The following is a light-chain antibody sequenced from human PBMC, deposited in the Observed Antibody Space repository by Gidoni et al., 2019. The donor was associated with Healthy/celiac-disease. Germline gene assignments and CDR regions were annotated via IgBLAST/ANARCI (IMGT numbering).Light chain of an antibody. CDR3: QQYGSSPDT. V-gene: IGKV3-20*01. Sequence: EIVLTQSPGTLSLSQGERATLSCRASQSVSSSYLAWYQQKPGQAPRLLIYGASSRATGIPDRFSGSGSGTDFTLTISRLEPEDFAVYYCQQYGSSPDTFXPXTKVDIK. J-gene: IGKJ3*01. CDR2: GAS. CDR1: QSVSSSY.